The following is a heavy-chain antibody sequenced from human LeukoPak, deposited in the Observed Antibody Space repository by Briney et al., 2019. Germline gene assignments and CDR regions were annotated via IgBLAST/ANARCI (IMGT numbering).Heavy chain of an antibody. J-gene: IGHJ4*02. Sequence: GASVKVSCKTSGYTFTSYGVSWVRQAPGQRLEWMGWISTYNYNTYFAQKFRGRVTLTKDTSTSTVYMELRNLGSDDSAIYYCARQVDTTMALPDYWGQGTLVTVSS. D-gene: IGHD5-18*01. CDR2: ISTYNYNT. CDR1: GYTFTSYG. CDR3: ARQVDTTMALPDY. V-gene: IGHV1-18*01.